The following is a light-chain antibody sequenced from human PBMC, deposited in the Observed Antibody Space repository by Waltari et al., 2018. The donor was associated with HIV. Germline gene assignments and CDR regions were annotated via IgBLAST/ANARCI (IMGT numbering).Light chain of an antibody. V-gene: IGLV2-14*03. CDR3: SSYTSSNTLPYV. CDR1: SSDVGGYNY. Sequence: QSALTQPASVSGSPGQSITISSTATSSDVGGYNYVPWYQQHPCKAPKLMIYDVSNRPSGVSNRFSGSKSGNTASLTISGLQAEDEADYYCSSYTSSNTLPYVFGTGTKVTVL. J-gene: IGLJ1*01. CDR2: DVS.